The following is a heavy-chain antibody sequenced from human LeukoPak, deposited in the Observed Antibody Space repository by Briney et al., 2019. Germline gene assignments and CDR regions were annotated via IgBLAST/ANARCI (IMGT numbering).Heavy chain of an antibody. D-gene: IGHD5-12*01. V-gene: IGHV5-51*01. CDR2: IQPGTSET. CDR1: GDSFASQW. CDR3: ARSQYVAAPINF. J-gene: IGHJ4*02. Sequence: GESLKISCQVSGDSFASQWIVWVRHMPGMGLEWMGIIQPGTSETRYRVSFQGLVTMSVDTSSSTAYLHWRSLKASDTAIYYCARSQYVAAPINFWGPGTLVSVSS.